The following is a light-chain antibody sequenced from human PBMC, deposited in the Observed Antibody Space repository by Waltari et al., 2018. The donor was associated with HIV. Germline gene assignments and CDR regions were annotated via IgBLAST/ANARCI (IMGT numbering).Light chain of an antibody. J-gene: IGLJ3*02. V-gene: IGLV1-44*01. CDR2: SNN. CDR3: QSYDSTGV. CDR1: SSNIGSNT. Sequence: SVLTQPPSASGTPGQRVTISCSGSSSNIGSNTVNWYQPLPGTAPKLLMYSNNQRPSGVPDRFSGSKSGTSASLASSGLQSEDEADYYCQSYDSTGVFGGGTKLTVL.